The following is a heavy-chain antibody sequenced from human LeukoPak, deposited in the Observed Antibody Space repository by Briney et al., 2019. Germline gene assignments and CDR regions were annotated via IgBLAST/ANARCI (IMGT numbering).Heavy chain of an antibody. J-gene: IGHJ4*02. Sequence: PSETLSLTCTVSGGSISSYYWGWIRQPPGKGLEWIGYIYTSGSTNYNPSLKSRVTISVDTSKNQFSLKLSSVTAADTAVYYCASSTSCLAIDYWGQGTLATVSS. CDR1: GGSISSYY. CDR3: ASSTSCLAIDY. D-gene: IGHD2-2*01. CDR2: IYTSGST. V-gene: IGHV4-4*09.